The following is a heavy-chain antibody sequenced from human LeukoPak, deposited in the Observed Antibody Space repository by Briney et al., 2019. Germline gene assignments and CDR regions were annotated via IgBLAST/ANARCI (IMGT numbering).Heavy chain of an antibody. J-gene: IGHJ5*02. CDR3: ARIATLNWFDP. CDR1: GFTFSSYS. D-gene: IGHD2-21*01. V-gene: IGHV3-48*01. Sequence: GGSLRLSCAASGFTFSSYSMNWVRQAPGKGLEWISYISSSSSTIYYADSVKGRFTISRDNAKNSLYLQMNSLRAEDTAVYYCARIATLNWFDPWGQGALVTVSS. CDR2: ISSSSSTI.